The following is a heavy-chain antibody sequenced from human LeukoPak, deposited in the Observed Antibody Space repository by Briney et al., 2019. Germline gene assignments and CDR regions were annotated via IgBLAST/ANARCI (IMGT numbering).Heavy chain of an antibody. Sequence: ASVKVSCKASGYTFTSYGISWVRQAPGQGLEWMGWISAYNGNTNYAQQLQGRVTMTTDTSTSTAYMELRSLRSDDTAVYYCARDSPQSPHSYGYFHYFDYWGQGTLVTVSS. CDR2: ISAYNGNT. J-gene: IGHJ4*02. CDR3: ARDSPQSPHSYGYFHYFDY. D-gene: IGHD5-18*01. CDR1: GYTFTSYG. V-gene: IGHV1-18*01.